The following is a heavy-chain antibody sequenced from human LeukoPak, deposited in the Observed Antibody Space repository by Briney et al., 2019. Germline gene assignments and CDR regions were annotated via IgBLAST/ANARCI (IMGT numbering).Heavy chain of an antibody. Sequence: GGSLRLSCAASGFTFSSYAMSWVRQAPGKGLEWVSGISGSGGSTYYADSVKGRFTISRDNSKNTLYLQMNSLRAGDTAVYYCAKELYGYSIIYWGQGTLVTVSS. CDR2: ISGSGGST. CDR1: GFTFSSYA. V-gene: IGHV3-23*01. J-gene: IGHJ4*02. CDR3: AKELYGYSIIY. D-gene: IGHD4-17*01.